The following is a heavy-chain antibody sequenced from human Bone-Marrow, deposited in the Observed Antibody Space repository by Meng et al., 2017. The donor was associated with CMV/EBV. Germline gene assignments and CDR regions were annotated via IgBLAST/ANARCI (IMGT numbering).Heavy chain of an antibody. CDR3: ARSRFWAAAGTTAFDY. J-gene: IGHJ4*02. V-gene: IGHV3-21*01. CDR1: GFTFGNFA. D-gene: IGHD6-13*01. Sequence: GGSLRLSCAASGFTFGNFAMSWARQAPGKGLEWVSSISSSSSYIYYADSVKGRFTISRDNAKNSLYLQMNSLRAEDTAVYYCARSRFWAAAGTTAFDYWGQGTLVTVSS. CDR2: ISSSSSYI.